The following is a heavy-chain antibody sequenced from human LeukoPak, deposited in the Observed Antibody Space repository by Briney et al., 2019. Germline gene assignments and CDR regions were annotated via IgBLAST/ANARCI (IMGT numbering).Heavy chain of an antibody. CDR3: AKDFCSSVLSDSTNCYLDY. D-gene: IGHD2-2*01. CDR2: ISWNGGST. CDR1: GFTFDDYA. V-gene: IGHV3-43D*03. Sequence: GGSLRLSCAASGFTFDDYAIHWVRQAPGKGLEWVSLISWNGGSTYYADSVKGRFTISRDNSKNSLYLQMNSLRAEDTALYYCAKDFCSSVLSDSTNCYLDYWGQGTLVTVSS. J-gene: IGHJ4*02.